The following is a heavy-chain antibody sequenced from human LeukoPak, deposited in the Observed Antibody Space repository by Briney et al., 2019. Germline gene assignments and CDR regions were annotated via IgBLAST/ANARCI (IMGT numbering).Heavy chain of an antibody. D-gene: IGHD4-17*01. CDR3: ARSGHYGDYVGLDY. V-gene: IGHV1-8*01. J-gene: IGHJ4*02. Sequence: ASVKVSCKASGYTSTSYDINWVRHVTGQGLEWMGWMNPNSGNTGYAQKFQGRVTMTRNTSISTAYMELSSLRSEDTAVYYCARSGHYGDYVGLDYWGQGTLVTVSS. CDR2: MNPNSGNT. CDR1: GYTSTSYD.